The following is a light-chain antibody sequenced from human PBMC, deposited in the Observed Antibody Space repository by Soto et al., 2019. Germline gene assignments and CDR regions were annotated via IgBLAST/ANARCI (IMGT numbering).Light chain of an antibody. J-gene: IGKJ5*01. CDR1: QSVSSNY. CDR3: QQYGSSPVT. V-gene: IGKV3-20*01. Sequence: DIVLTQSPGPLSLSPGERATLSCRSSQSVSSNYLAWYHQKPVQAPRLLIYGASSRATGIPDRFTGSWSGTDCTLTISRLETEDVAVYYCQQYGSSPVTFAQGTRLEIK. CDR2: GAS.